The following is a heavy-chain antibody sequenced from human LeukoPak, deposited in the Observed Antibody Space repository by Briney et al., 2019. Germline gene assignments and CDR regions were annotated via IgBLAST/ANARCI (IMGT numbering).Heavy chain of an antibody. CDR3: ASPPIGCTSISCYFAY. V-gene: IGHV5-51*01. D-gene: IGHD2-2*01. CDR1: GSSFTGHC. J-gene: IGHJ4*02. Sequence: GESLKISCKGPGSSFTGHCIVWVRQMPGKGLGWMGIIYPGDSDTRYSPSFQGQVTISADKSISTAYLQWSSLKASDTAMYYCASPPIGCTSISCYFAYWGQGTLVTVSS. CDR2: IYPGDSDT.